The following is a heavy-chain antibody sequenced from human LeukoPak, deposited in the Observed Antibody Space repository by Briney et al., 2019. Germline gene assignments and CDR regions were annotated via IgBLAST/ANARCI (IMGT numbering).Heavy chain of an antibody. CDR3: VKGGSSTWSWFDP. Sequence: VGSLRLSCAASGFTFSSYSINWVRQAPGPGLQYVSGISSNGGSTYYADSVKGRFTISRDNSKDTLYLQMSSLRPEDTAVYYCVKGGSSTWSWFDPWGQGTLVTVSS. J-gene: IGHJ5*02. CDR1: GFTFSSYS. D-gene: IGHD6-13*01. V-gene: IGHV3-64D*09. CDR2: ISSNGGST.